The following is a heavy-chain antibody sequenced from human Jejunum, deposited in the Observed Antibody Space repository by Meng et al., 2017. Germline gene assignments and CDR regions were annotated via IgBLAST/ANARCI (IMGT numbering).Heavy chain of an antibody. V-gene: IGHV4-61*08. CDR3: ARDHMGSLDY. CDR2: AST. Sequence: QLHLPLSGAGLVRPSAPLSLICSVSGGSVSSAGYQWSWIRQPPGKGLEWIGYASTNYNPSLKSRVTISVDTSKNQFSLRLTSVTAADTAVYYCARDHMGSLDYWGQGILVTVSS. D-gene: IGHD1-26*01. J-gene: IGHJ4*02. CDR1: GGSVSSAGYQ.